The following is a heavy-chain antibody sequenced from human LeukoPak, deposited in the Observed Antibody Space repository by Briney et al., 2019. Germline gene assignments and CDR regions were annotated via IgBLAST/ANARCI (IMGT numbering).Heavy chain of an antibody. CDR2: ISYDGSNK. CDR1: GFTFSSYG. J-gene: IGHJ4*02. Sequence: PGGSLRLSWAASGFTFSSYGMHWVGQAPGKGLEWVAVISYDGSNKYYADSVKGRFTISRDNSKNTLYLQMNSLRAEDTAVYYCAKRAPVDYWGQGTLVTVSS. V-gene: IGHV3-30*18. CDR3: AKRAPVDY.